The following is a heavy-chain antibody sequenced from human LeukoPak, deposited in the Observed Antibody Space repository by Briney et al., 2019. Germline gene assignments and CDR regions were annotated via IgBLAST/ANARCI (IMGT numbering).Heavy chain of an antibody. J-gene: IGHJ3*02. CDR3: AREAETRDGYEAFDI. CDR1: GGSFSGYY. V-gene: IGHV4-34*01. D-gene: IGHD5-24*01. Sequence: PSETLSLTCAVYGGSFSGYYWSWIRQPPGKGLEWIGEINHSGSTKYNPSLKSRVTISVDTSKNQFSLKLSSVTAADTAVYYCAREAETRDGYEAFDIWGQGTMVTVSS. CDR2: INHSGST.